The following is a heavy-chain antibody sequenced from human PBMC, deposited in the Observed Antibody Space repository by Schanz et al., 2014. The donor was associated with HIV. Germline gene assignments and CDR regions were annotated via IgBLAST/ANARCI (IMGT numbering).Heavy chain of an antibody. CDR1: GGTFTSYA. Sequence: QVQLVQSGAEVKKPGSSVKVSCKASGGTFTSYAISWVRQAPGQGLEWMGGIIPIFGTPNYAQMFQGRVTITADKSTTTSYMELSSLTSEDTAVYYCARMSPSSTSYGDAFDVWGQGTMITVSS. V-gene: IGHV1-69*06. J-gene: IGHJ3*01. CDR2: IIPIFGTP. CDR3: ARMSPSSTSYGDAFDV. D-gene: IGHD2-2*01.